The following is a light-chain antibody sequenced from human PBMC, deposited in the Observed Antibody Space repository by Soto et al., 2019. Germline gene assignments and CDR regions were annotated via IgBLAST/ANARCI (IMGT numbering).Light chain of an antibody. CDR2: GNS. CDR3: QSYDSSLSGYV. Sequence: QSVLTQPPSVSGAPGQRVAISCTGSSSNIGAGYDVHWYQHLPEAAPKLLIYGNSNRPSGVPDRFSGSKSGTSASLAITGLQAEDEADYYCQSYDSSLSGYVFGTGTRSPS. J-gene: IGLJ1*01. CDR1: SSNIGAGYD. V-gene: IGLV1-40*01.